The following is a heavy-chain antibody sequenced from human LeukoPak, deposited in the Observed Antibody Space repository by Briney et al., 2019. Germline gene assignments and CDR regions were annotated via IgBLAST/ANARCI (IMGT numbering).Heavy chain of an antibody. V-gene: IGHV4-39*01. Sequence: SETLSLTCTVSGGSVSSSSSYWGWIRQPPGKGLEWIGSRYFSGATYYNPSLKSRVTISVDMSKNQFSLNLTSVTAADTALYYCARQTDCSTWSQGRFYFDYWGRGTLVTVSS. J-gene: IGHJ4*02. CDR2: RYFSGAT. CDR3: ARQTDCSTWSQGRFYFDY. D-gene: IGHD6-13*01. CDR1: GGSVSSSSSY.